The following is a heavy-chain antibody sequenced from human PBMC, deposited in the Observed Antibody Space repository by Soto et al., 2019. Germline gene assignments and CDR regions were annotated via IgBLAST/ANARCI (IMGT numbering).Heavy chain of an antibody. J-gene: IGHJ6*02. CDR2: INHSGST. CDR3: ARGCSSTSCGAYGMDV. V-gene: IGHV4-34*01. CDR1: GGSFSGYY. D-gene: IGHD2-2*01. Sequence: SETLSLTCAVYGGSFSGYYWSWIRQPPGKGLEWIGEINHSGSTNYNPSLKSRVTISVDTSKNQFSLKLSSVTAADTAVCYCARGCSSTSCGAYGMDVWGQGTTVTVSS.